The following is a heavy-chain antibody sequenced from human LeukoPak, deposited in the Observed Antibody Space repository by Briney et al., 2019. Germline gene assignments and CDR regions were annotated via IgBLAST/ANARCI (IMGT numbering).Heavy chain of an antibody. J-gene: IGHJ4*02. D-gene: IGHD2-21*02. CDR3: ARCLTATSFDY. Sequence: GESLKISCKGSGYSFTSYWIGWVRQMPGKGLEWMGIIYPGDSDTRYSPSFQGQVTISADKSISTAYLQRSSLKASDTAMFYCARCLTATSFDYWGQGTLVTVSS. CDR2: IYPGDSDT. V-gene: IGHV5-51*01. CDR1: GYSFTSYW.